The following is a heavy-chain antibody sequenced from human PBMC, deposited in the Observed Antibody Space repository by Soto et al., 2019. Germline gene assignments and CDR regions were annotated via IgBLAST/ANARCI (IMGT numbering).Heavy chain of an antibody. CDR1: GGSISSSNW. J-gene: IGHJ6*02. Sequence: PSETLSLTCAVSGGSISSSNWWSWVRQPPGKGLEWIGEIYHSGSTNYNPSLKSRVTISVDKSKNQFSLKLSSVTAADTAVYYCARGVSGWFGEYAYYYYGMDVWGQGTTVT. V-gene: IGHV4-4*02. D-gene: IGHD3-10*01. CDR2: IYHSGST. CDR3: ARGVSGWFGEYAYYYYGMDV.